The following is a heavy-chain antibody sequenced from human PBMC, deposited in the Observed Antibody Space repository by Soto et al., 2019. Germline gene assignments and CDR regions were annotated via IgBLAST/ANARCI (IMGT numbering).Heavy chain of an antibody. J-gene: IGHJ4*02. D-gene: IGHD3-10*02. CDR1: GFPFSTYF. CDR2: IGQDGGEK. V-gene: IGHV3-7*01. Sequence: EVQLVESGGDLVQPGGSLRLSCAASGFPFSTYFMRWVRQPPGKGLEWVANIGQDGGEKYYMCSVKGRFTISRDNAKNSLYLQMDSRRVDDTAIYFWSGDMCGRTTECDNWGQGILVIVSS. CDR3: SGDMCGRTTECDN.